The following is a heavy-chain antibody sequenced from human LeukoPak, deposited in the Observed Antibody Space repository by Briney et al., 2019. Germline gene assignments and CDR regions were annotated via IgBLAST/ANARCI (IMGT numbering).Heavy chain of an antibody. CDR2: INPNSGGT. CDR1: GYTLTGYY. Sequence: GASVKVSCKASGYTLTGYYMHWVRQAPGQGLEWMGWINPNSGGTNYAQKFQGRVTMTRDTSISTAYMELSRLRSDDTAVYYCARGGVWVGVRYYDFWSGPPPDDAFDIWGQGTMVTVSS. CDR3: ARGGVWVGVRYYDFWSGPPPDDAFDI. J-gene: IGHJ3*02. D-gene: IGHD3-3*01. V-gene: IGHV1-2*02.